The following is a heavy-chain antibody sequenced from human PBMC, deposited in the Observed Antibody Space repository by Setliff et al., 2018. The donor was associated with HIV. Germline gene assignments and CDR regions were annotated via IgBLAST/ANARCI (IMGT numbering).Heavy chain of an antibody. Sequence: PGGSLRLSCTASGFTFGDYAMSWVRQAPGKGLEWVANIKQDGSEKYYVDSVKGRFTISRDNAKNSLYLQMSSLRVEDTAVYYCARDSPQGWNRPRDMDVWGKGTTVTVSS. V-gene: IGHV3-7*01. CDR3: ARDSPQGWNRPRDMDV. CDR1: GFTFGDYA. J-gene: IGHJ6*03. CDR2: IKQDGSEK. D-gene: IGHD1-1*01.